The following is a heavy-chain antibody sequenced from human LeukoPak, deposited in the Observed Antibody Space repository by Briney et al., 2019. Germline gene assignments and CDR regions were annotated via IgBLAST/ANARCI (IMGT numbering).Heavy chain of an antibody. CDR2: IYYSGST. CDR3: ARDLDGSGFDY. V-gene: IGHV4-59*01. CDR1: GGSISSYY. D-gene: IGHD3-10*01. J-gene: IGHJ4*02. Sequence: SETLSLTCTVSGGSISSYYWSWIRQPPGKGLEWIGYIYYSGSTNYNPSLKSRVTISVDTSKNQFSLKLSSVTAADTAVYYCARDLDGSGFDYWGQGTLITVSS.